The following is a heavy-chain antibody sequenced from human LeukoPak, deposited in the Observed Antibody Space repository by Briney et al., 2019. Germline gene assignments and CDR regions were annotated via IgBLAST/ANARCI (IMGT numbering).Heavy chain of an antibody. V-gene: IGHV3-30*02. Sequence: GGSLRLSCAASGFTFSSYSMNWVRQAPGKWLEWVAFIRYDGSNKYYADSVKGRFTISRDNSKNTLYLQMNSLRAEDTAVYYCAKDPPFAYDGGNPNRAFGIWGQGTMVTVSS. CDR2: IRYDGSNK. D-gene: IGHD4-23*01. CDR1: GFTFSSYS. CDR3: AKDPPFAYDGGNPNRAFGI. J-gene: IGHJ3*02.